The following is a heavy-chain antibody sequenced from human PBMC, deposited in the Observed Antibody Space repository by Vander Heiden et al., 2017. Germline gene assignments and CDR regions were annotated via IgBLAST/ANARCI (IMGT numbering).Heavy chain of an antibody. J-gene: IGHJ6*02. CDR3: ARELPYYYYGMDV. V-gene: IGHV1-2*02. CDR1: GYTFTGYY. Sequence: QVQLVQSGAEVKKPGASVKVSCKASGYTFTGYYMHWVRQAPGQGLEWMGWINPNSGGTNDAQKFQGRVTMTRDTSISTAYMELSRLSSDDTAVYYCARELPYYYYGMDVWGQGTTVTVSS. CDR2: INPNSGGT.